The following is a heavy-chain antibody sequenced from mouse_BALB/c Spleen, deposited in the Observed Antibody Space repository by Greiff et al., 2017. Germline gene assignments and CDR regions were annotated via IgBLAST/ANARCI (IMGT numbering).Heavy chain of an antibody. Sequence: EVQGVESGGGLVKPGGSLKLSCAASGFTFSDYYMYWVRQTPEKRLEWVATISDGGSYTYYPDSVKGRFTISRDNAKNNLYLQMSSLKSEDTAMYYCERDNYGSFDYWGQGTTLTVSS. D-gene: IGHD1-1*01. V-gene: IGHV5-4*02. CDR3: ERDNYGSFDY. J-gene: IGHJ2*01. CDR2: ISDGGSYT. CDR1: GFTFSDYY.